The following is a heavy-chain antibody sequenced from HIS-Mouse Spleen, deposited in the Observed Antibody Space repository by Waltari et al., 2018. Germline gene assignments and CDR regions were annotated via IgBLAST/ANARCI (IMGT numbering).Heavy chain of an antibody. CDR1: GYTFTGYY. V-gene: IGHV1-2*02. CDR2: INRESGGA. Sequence: QVQLVQSGAEVKKPGASVKVSCKASGYTFTGYYMHWVRQAPGQGLGWRGWINRESGGAKQEQEFEGMVTMTKDKSLSTAYMGLSRLRSDDTAVYYCARGFGRYYDSSGYYYGMDVWGQGTTVTVSS. D-gene: IGHD3-22*01. J-gene: IGHJ6*02. CDR3: ARGFGRYYDSSGYYYGMDV.